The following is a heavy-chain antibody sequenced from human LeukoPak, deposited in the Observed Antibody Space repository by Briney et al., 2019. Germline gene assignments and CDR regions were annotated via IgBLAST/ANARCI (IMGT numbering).Heavy chain of an antibody. CDR2: ISSSSSYI. D-gene: IGHD6-13*01. CDR1: GFTFSSYS. J-gene: IGHJ4*03. Sequence: GGSLRLSCAASGFTFSSYSMNWARQAPGKGREWVSSISSSSSYIYYADSVKGRFTISRDNAKNSLYLQMNSLRAEDTAVYYCARDPRTFLAAAGTFDYWGQGTMVTVSS. V-gene: IGHV3-21*01. CDR3: ARDPRTFLAAAGTFDY.